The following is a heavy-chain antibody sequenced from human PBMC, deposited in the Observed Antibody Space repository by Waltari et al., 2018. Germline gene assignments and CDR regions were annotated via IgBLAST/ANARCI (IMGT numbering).Heavy chain of an antibody. J-gene: IGHJ4*02. CDR1: GGSISSHY. Sequence: QVQLQESGPGLVKPSETLSLTCTVSGGSISSHYWGWIRQPPGQGLEWIGSMYYRGTTYYNPSLKGRVTISVDTSKNNLFLNLNSVTAADTAVYYCARDVEGNGVLYGSPRRFDYWGQGILVTVSS. CDR2: MYYRGTT. V-gene: IGHV4-59*11. CDR3: ARDVEGNGVLYGSPRRFDY. D-gene: IGHD3-10*01.